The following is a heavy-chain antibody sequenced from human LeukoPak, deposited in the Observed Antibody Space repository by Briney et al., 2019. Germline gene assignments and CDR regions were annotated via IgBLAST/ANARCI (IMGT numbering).Heavy chain of an antibody. V-gene: IGHV1-69*13. CDR3: ARGGYYAAPSLYYFDY. CDR2: TIPIFGTA. CDR1: GGTFSSYA. Sequence: SVKVSCKASGGTFSSYAISWVRQAPGQGLEWMGGTIPIFGTANYAQKFQGRVTITADESTSTAYMELSSLRSEDTAVYYCARGGYYAAPSLYYFDYWGQGTLVTVSS. D-gene: IGHD3-10*01. J-gene: IGHJ4*02.